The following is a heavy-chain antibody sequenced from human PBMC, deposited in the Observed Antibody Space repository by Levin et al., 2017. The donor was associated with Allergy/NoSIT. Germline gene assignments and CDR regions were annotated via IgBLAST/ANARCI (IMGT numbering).Heavy chain of an antibody. J-gene: IGHJ4*02. CDR3: ARDGGYSGFDFDY. V-gene: IGHV3-48*04. Sequence: GGSLRLSCAASGFTFSAYSMNWVRQSPEKGLEWISYITGSSGTMYSDSVRGRFTISRDNAKNLLFLQMDSLRADDTAMYYCARDGGYSGFDFDYWGQGTLVTVSS. D-gene: IGHD5-12*01. CDR1: GFTFSAYS. CDR2: ITGSSGTM.